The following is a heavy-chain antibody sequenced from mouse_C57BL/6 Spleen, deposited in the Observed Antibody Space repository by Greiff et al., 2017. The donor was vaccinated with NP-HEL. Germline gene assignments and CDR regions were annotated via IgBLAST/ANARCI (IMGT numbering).Heavy chain of an antibody. V-gene: IGHV1-82*01. J-gene: IGHJ4*01. D-gene: IGHD2-4*01. Sequence: QVQLQQSGPELVKPGASVKISCKASGYAFSSSWMNWVKQRPGKGLEWIGRIYPGDGDTKYNGKFKGKATLTADKSSSTAYMQLSSLTSEDSAVYFCARLGDYDPFYYAMDYWGQGTSVTVSS. CDR1: GYAFSSSW. CDR3: ARLGDYDPFYYAMDY. CDR2: IYPGDGDT.